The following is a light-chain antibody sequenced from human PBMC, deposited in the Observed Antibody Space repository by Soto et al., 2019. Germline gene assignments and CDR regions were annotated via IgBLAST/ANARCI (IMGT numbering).Light chain of an antibody. Sequence: QSALTQPPSGSGSPGQSVTISCTGTSSDVGSYGYVSWYQQHSGKAPKLMLYEVYKRPSGVPDRFSGSRSGNTASLTVSGLQSEDEANYYCASYAGNDIVLFGGGTKLTVL. CDR1: SSDVGSYGY. CDR2: EVY. J-gene: IGLJ2*01. V-gene: IGLV2-8*01. CDR3: ASYAGNDIVL.